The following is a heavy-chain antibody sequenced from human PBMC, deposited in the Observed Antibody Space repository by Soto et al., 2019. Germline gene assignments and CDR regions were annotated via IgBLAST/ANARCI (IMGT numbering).Heavy chain of an antibody. J-gene: IGHJ6*02. V-gene: IGHV3-15*01. D-gene: IGHD4-4*01. CDR1: GFTFSNAW. CDR3: TTDTVDYSCGMDV. CDR2: IKSKTDGGTT. Sequence: GGSLRLSCAASGFTFSNAWMSWVRQAPGKGLEWVGRIKSKTDGGTTDYAAPVEGRFTISRDDSKNTLYLQMNSLKTEDTAVYYCTTDTVDYSCGMDVCGQGTTVTVSS.